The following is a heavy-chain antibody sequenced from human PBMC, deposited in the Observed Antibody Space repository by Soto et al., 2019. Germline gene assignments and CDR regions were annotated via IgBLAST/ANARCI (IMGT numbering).Heavy chain of an antibody. CDR2: ISGSGGST. CDR3: AKEGGDYVIVYFDY. J-gene: IGHJ4*02. Sequence: GGSLRLSCAASGFTFSSYAMSWVRQAPGKRLEWVSAISGSGGSTYYADSVRGRFTISRDNSKNTLYLQMNSLRAEDTAVYYCAKEGGDYVIVYFDYWGQGTLVTVSS. D-gene: IGHD4-17*01. V-gene: IGHV3-23*01. CDR1: GFTFSSYA.